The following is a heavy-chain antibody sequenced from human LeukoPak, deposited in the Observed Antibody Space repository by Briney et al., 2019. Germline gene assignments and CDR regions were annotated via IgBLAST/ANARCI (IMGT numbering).Heavy chain of an antibody. CDR2: IKSKTDGGTT. CDR3: TTANYGAYDY. CDR1: GFTFSNAW. D-gene: IGHD4-17*01. J-gene: IGHJ4*02. V-gene: IGHV3-15*01. Sequence: GGSLRLSCAASGFTFSNAWMSWVRQAPGKGLEWVGHIKSKTDGGTTDYAAPVKGRVTISRDDSKNTLYLQMNSLETEDTAVYFCTTANYGAYDYWGQGTLVTVSS.